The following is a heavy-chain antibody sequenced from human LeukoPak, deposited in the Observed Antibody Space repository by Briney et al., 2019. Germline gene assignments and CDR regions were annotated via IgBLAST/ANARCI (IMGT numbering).Heavy chain of an antibody. V-gene: IGHV3-23*01. J-gene: IGHJ4*02. CDR1: GFTSTNYA. CDR2: LIWSRDST. D-gene: IGHD5-12*01. Sequence: GGSLRLSCAASGFTSTNYAMNWVRQAPGKGLEWVSVLIWSRDSTDYADSVKGRFTISRDISKNTLFLQMNSLRAEDTAIDYCAKGAYDYIEIAYFDSWGQGTLVSVSS. CDR3: AKGAYDYIEIAYFDS.